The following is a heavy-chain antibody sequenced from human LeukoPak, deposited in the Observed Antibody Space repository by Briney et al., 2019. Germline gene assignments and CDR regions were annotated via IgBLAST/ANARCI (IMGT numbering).Heavy chain of an antibody. CDR2: ISYDGSNK. J-gene: IGHJ4*02. Sequence: PGGSLRLSCAASGFTFSSYAMHWVRQASGKGLEWVAVISYDGSNKYYADSVKGRFTISRDNSKNTLYLQMNSLRAEDTAVYYCARGGRGAFDYWGQGTLVTVSS. D-gene: IGHD3-10*01. V-gene: IGHV3-30-3*01. CDR3: ARGGRGAFDY. CDR1: GFTFSSYA.